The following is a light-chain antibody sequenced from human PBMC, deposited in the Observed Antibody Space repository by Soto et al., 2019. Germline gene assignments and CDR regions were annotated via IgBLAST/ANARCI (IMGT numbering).Light chain of an antibody. CDR2: DAS. CDR1: QSVSRY. J-gene: IGKJ4*01. V-gene: IGKV3-11*01. Sequence: EIVLTQSPATLSLSPGERATLSCRASQSVSRYSAWYQQKPGQAPRLLIYDASNRATGIPARFSGSGSGTDFTLTLSSLEPEDFAVYYCQQRSNWPPFGGGTKVDIK. CDR3: QQRSNWPP.